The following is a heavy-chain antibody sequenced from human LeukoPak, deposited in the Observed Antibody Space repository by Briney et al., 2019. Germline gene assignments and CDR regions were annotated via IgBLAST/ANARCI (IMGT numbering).Heavy chain of an antibody. V-gene: IGHV3-30*04. CDR1: GFTFSSYA. CDR2: ISYDGSNK. D-gene: IGHD3-10*01. CDR3: AREYYTVRGVFDY. Sequence: GGSLRLSCAASGFTFSSYAMHWVRQAPGKGLEWMAVISYDGSNKYYADSVKGRFTISRDNSKNTLYLQMNSLRAEDTAVYYCAREYYTVRGVFDYWGQGTLVTVSS. J-gene: IGHJ4*02.